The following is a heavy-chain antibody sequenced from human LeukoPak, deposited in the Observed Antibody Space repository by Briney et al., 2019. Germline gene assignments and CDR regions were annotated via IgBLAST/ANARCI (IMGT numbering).Heavy chain of an antibody. J-gene: IGHJ1*01. CDR3: AITIRGLEYFQH. D-gene: IGHD3-10*01. V-gene: IGHV3-23*01. CDR2: ISGSGGST. CDR1: GFTFSSYG. Sequence: GGTLRLSCAASGFTFSSYGMSWVRQAPGKGLEWVSAISGSGGSTYYADSVKGRFTISRDNSKNTLYLQMNSLRAEDTAVYYCAITIRGLEYFQHWGRGTLVTVSS.